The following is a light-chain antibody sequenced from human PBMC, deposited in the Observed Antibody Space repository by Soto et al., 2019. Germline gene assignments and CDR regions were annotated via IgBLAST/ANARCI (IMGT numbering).Light chain of an antibody. Sequence: VLTQSPATLSLSPGESAALSCRACQSVGSYLAWLQQMPGQAPRLLIYDATNKANGIPAKFSGSRSGTAFTLTITSLEPEDFAVYFCLQRAKWPHTFGPGTKVEIK. CDR3: LQRAKWPHT. J-gene: IGKJ3*01. CDR2: DAT. V-gene: IGKV3-11*01. CDR1: QSVGSY.